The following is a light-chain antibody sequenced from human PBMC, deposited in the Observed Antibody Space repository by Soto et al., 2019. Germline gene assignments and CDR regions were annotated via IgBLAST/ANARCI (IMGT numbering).Light chain of an antibody. Sequence: EIVLTQSPGTLSLSPGERATLSCRSSHSVSSNYLAWYQQKPAQAPRLLIYDVSSRATGIPDRFSGSGSGTDFTLTISRLEPVDFAVYYCQQYGISPTFGQGTKVEIK. CDR3: QQYGISPT. CDR2: DVS. J-gene: IGKJ1*01. CDR1: HSVSSNY. V-gene: IGKV3-20*01.